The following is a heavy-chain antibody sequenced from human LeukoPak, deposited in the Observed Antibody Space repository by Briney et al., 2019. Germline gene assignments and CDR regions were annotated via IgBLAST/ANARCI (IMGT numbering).Heavy chain of an antibody. J-gene: IGHJ6*03. D-gene: IGHD1-1*01. CDR3: ARARTGTDYYYYYMDV. CDR2: IIPIFGTA. V-gene: IGHV1-69*05. Sequence: ASVKVSCKASGGTFSSYAISWVRQAPGQGLEWMGGIIPIFGTANYAQKFQGRVTITTDDSTSTAYMELSSLRSEDTAVYYCARARTGTDYYYYYMDVWGKGTTVTVSS. CDR1: GGTFSSYA.